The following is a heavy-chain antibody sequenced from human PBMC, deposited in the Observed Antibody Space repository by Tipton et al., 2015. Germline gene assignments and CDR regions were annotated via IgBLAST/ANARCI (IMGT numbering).Heavy chain of an antibody. D-gene: IGHD3-10*01. V-gene: IGHV3-53*01. CDR2: IHGDGTT. CDR1: GVTVSNNH. J-gene: IGHJ4*02. CDR3: ARSRGFDY. Sequence: SLRLSCAASGVTVSNNHMMWDRQAPGKGLECVSVIHGDGTTYYADSVKGRFTISRDNAKNSLYLQMSSLRDEDTAVYYCARSRGFDYWGQGTLVTVSS.